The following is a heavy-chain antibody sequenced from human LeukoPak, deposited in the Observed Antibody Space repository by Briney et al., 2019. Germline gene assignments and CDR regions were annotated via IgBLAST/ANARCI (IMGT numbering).Heavy chain of an antibody. CDR2: ISSTGTYT. J-gene: IGHJ4*02. CDR3: ARDAFYDTSGYYYTDY. V-gene: IGHV3-64*01. Sequence: PGGSLRLSCAASGFSISNYAMNWVRQAPGKGLEFVSAISSTGTYTYYANSVKGRFTISRDSSEITLFLQMGSLRAEDMAVYYCARDAFYDTSGYYYTDYWGQGTLVTVSS. CDR1: GFSISNYA. D-gene: IGHD3-22*01.